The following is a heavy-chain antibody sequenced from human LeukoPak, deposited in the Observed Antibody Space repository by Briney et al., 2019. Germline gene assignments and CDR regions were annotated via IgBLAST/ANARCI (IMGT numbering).Heavy chain of an antibody. CDR3: ARLDSSGYPFDY. Sequence: ASVKVSCKASAYPFTAYYIHWVRQAPGQGLEWMGWINPNSGGTNFAQEFQGRVTMTRDTSISTAYMELSRLRSDDTAVYYCARLDSSGYPFDYWGQGTLVTVSS. V-gene: IGHV1-2*02. D-gene: IGHD3-22*01. CDR1: AYPFTAYY. CDR2: INPNSGGT. J-gene: IGHJ4*02.